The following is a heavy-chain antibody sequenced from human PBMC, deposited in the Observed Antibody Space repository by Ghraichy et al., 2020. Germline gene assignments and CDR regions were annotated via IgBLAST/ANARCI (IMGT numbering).Heavy chain of an antibody. D-gene: IGHD3-3*01. Sequence: GGSLRLSCAVSGFSLDTYSLNLVRQAPGKGLEWVSSIESGGSFTFYAESVKGRFTISRDNSKNSVYLQLNSLRAEDTAVYYCARGDQTLFGVVTVEYFQHWGQGTLVTVSS. CDR3: ARGDQTLFGVVTVEYFQH. V-gene: IGHV3-21*01. J-gene: IGHJ1*01. CDR1: GFSLDTYS. CDR2: IESGGSFT.